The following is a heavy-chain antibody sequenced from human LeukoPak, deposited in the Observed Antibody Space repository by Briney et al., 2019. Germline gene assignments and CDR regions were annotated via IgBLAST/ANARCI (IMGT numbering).Heavy chain of an antibody. CDR2: ISSSSIYT. CDR1: GFSFSVYS. D-gene: IGHD6-13*01. J-gene: IGHJ6*03. CDR3: AKDGIADYYYMDV. V-gene: IGHV3-21*01. Sequence: PGGSLRLSCAASGFSFSVYSMNWVRQAPGKGLEWVASISSSSIYTYYVDSVKGRFTISRDNAKNSLYLQMNSLRAEDTAVYYCAKDGIADYYYMDVWGKGTTVTISS.